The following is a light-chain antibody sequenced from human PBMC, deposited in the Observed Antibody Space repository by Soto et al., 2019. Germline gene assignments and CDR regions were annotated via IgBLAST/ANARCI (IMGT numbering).Light chain of an antibody. CDR3: QQRFSWPPLT. CDR2: DTS. Sequence: VVLTQSPATLSLSPGDTATLSCRASQSVRNYLAWFQQKPGQAPRLLIYDTSNRAAGIPARFSGSGSGTDFTLTISSLEPEDFAVYYCQQRFSWPPLTFGPGTKVDFK. J-gene: IGKJ3*01. V-gene: IGKV3-11*01. CDR1: QSVRNY.